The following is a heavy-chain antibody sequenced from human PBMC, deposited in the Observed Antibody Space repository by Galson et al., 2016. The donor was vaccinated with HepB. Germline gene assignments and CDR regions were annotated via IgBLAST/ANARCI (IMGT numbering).Heavy chain of an antibody. CDR1: GGSFSDHY. Sequence: SETLSLTCAVYGGSFSDHYWNWIRQPPGKGLEWIGEINHGGSTNYNPSLKSRVTMTVDSSKNEFSLKLNSVTAADTAVYYCARYKRYYHGSGRVNYYYIMDVGGQGTTVIVSS. V-gene: IGHV4-34*01. D-gene: IGHD3-10*01. CDR2: INHGGST. CDR3: ARYKRYYHGSGRVNYYYIMDV. J-gene: IGHJ6*02.